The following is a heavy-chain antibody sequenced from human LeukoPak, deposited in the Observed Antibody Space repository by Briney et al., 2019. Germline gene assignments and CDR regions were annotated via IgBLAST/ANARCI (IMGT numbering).Heavy chain of an antibody. CDR2: IYPGDSDT. V-gene: IGHV5-51*01. CDR3: ARRYCSGGSCYSGFDY. J-gene: IGHJ4*02. Sequence: GESLKISCKGSGYSFTSYWIGWVRQMPGKGLERMGIIYPGDSDTRYSPSFQGQVTISADKSISTAYLQWSSLKASDTAMYYCARRYCSGGSCYSGFDYWGQGTLVTVSS. CDR1: GYSFTSYW. D-gene: IGHD2-15*01.